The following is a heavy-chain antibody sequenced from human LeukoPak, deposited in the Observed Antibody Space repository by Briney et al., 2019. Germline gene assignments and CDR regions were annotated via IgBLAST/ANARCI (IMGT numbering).Heavy chain of an antibody. J-gene: IGHJ6*03. V-gene: IGHV4-34*01. CDR3: ARGHENYYYYMDV. CDR2: INHTGNT. Sequence: PSETLSLTCAVYGGSFSGSFWTWIRQPPGEGLELIGEINHTGNTGYNPSFKSRVTISIDTSKNQFSLRLSSVTAADTAVYYCARGHENYYYYMDVWGKGTTVTVSS. CDR1: GGSFSGSF.